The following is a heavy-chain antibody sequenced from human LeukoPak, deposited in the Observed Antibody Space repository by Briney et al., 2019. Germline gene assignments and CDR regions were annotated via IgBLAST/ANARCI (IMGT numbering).Heavy chain of an antibody. Sequence: GGSLRLSCAASGFTFSSYWMSWVRQAPGKGLEWVANIKQDGSEKYYVDSVKGRFTISRDNAKNSLYLQMNSLRAEDTAVYYCARGSFFVYGDLDAFDSWGQGTMVTVSS. D-gene: IGHD4-17*01. J-gene: IGHJ3*02. CDR3: ARGSFFVYGDLDAFDS. V-gene: IGHV3-7*01. CDR2: IKQDGSEK. CDR1: GFTFSSYW.